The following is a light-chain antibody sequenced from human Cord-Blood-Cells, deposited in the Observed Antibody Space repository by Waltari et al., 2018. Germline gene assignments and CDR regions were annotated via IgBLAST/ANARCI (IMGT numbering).Light chain of an antibody. CDR2: DAS. V-gene: IGKV3-11*01. J-gene: IGKJ1*01. CDR3: QQRSNWPPWT. Sequence: ELVLTQSPATLSLSPGERATLSCRASQSVSSYLAWYKQKPGQAPRLLIYDASNRATGIPARFSGSGSGTDFTLTISSLEPEDFAVYYCQQRSNWPPWTFGQGTKVEIK. CDR1: QSVSSY.